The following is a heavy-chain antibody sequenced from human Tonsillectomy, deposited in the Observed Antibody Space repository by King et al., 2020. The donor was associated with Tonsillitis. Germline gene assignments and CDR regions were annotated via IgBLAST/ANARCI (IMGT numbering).Heavy chain of an antibody. CDR2: IYPGDSDT. D-gene: IGHD3-9*01. CDR3: ARHGPEYYDILTGYYLKGWFDP. Sequence: QLVQSGAEVKKPGESLKISCKGSGYSFTSYWIGWVRQMPGKGLEWMGIIYPGDSDTRYSPSFQGQVTISADKSISTAYLQWSSLKASDTAMYYCARHGPEYYDILTGYYLKGWFDPWGQGTLVTVSS. V-gene: IGHV5-51*01. CDR1: GYSFTSYW. J-gene: IGHJ5*02.